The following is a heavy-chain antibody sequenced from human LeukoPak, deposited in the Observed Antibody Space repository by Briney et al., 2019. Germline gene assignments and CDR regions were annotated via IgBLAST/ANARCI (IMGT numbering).Heavy chain of an antibody. Sequence: SETLSLTCTVSGGSISSYYWSWIRQPAGKGLEWIGRIYTSGSTNYNPSLKSRVTMSVDTSKNQFSLKLSSVTAADTAVYYCARDNVLMVRGAYYYYYYMDVWGRGTTVIVSS. V-gene: IGHV4-4*07. CDR3: ARDNVLMVRGAYYYYYYMDV. CDR1: GGSISSYY. CDR2: IYTSGST. D-gene: IGHD3-10*01. J-gene: IGHJ6*03.